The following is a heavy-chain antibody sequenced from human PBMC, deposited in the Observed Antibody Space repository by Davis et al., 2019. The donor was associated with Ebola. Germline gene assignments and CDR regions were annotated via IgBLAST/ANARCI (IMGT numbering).Heavy chain of an antibody. D-gene: IGHD2-2*01. CDR2: VSSSGSNI. V-gene: IGHV3-48*03. J-gene: IGHJ6*02. Sequence: GESLKTLCAAPGITFRSYEMNWVRQAPGKGLEWVSYVSSSGSNIYHADSVKGRFTSYRDNDKDSLYLQMNSLRAEDTAVYYCARLLGCSSTSCFLYYYYGMDVWSQGTTVTVSS. CDR3: ARLLGCSSTSCFLYYYYGMDV. CDR1: GITFRSYE.